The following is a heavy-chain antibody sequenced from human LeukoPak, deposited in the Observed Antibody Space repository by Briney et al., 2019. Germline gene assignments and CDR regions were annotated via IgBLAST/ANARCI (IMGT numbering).Heavy chain of an antibody. J-gene: IGHJ3*02. CDR3: ARDHTRSSENALDI. CDR1: GYTFNDYH. Sequence: ASVKVSSKASGYTFNDYHMHWVRQAPGHGLEWMGWINPNNDDTNYAQKFQGRFALTRDTSISTAYMELSRLTSDDTAVYYCARDHTRSSENALDIWGQGTMVTVSS. D-gene: IGHD6-6*01. V-gene: IGHV1-2*02. CDR2: INPNNDDT.